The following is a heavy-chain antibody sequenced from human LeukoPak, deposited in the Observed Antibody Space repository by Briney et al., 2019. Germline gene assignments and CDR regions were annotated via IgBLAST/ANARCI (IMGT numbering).Heavy chain of an antibody. CDR3: ARAFRYSSGWLFDY. CDR1: GFTFSSYE. Sequence: GGSLRLSCAASGFTFSSYEMNWVRQAPGKGLEWVSYISSSGCTIYYADSVKGRFTISSDNAKNSLYLQMNSLRAEDTAVYYCARAFRYSSGWLFDYWGQGTLVTVSS. V-gene: IGHV3-48*03. D-gene: IGHD6-19*01. J-gene: IGHJ4*02. CDR2: ISSSGCTI.